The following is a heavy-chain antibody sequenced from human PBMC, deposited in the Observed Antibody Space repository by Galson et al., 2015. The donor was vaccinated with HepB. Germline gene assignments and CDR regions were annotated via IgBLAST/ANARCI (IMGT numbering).Heavy chain of an antibody. J-gene: IGHJ4*02. CDR3: ARIGRIAAAGKGVFDY. CDR1: GYTFTSYY. CDR2: INPSGGST. D-gene: IGHD6-13*01. V-gene: IGHV1-46*01. Sequence: SVKVSCKASGYTFTSYYMHWVRQAPGQGLEWMGIINPSGGSTSYAQKFQGRVTMTRDTSMSAVYMELSSLRSEDTAVYYCARIGRIAAAGKGVFDYWGQGTLVTVSS.